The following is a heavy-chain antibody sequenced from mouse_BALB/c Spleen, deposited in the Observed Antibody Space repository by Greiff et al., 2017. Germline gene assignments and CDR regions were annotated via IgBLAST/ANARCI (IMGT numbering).Heavy chain of an antibody. D-gene: IGHD1-1*01. J-gene: IGHJ3*01. CDR2: ISSGSSTI. V-gene: IGHV5-17*02. CDR1: GFTFSSFG. Sequence: EVQVVESGGGLVQPGGSRKLSCAASGFTFSSFGMHWVRQAPEKGLEWVAYISSGSSTIYYADTVKGRFTISRDNPKNTLFLQMTSLRSEDTAMYYCARSLLLAWFAYWGQGTLVTVSA. CDR3: ARSLLLAWFAY.